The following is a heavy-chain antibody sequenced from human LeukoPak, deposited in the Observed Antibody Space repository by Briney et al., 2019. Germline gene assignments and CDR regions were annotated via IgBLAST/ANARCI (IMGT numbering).Heavy chain of an antibody. Sequence: SETLSLTCAVYGGSFSGYYWSWIRQPPGKGLEWIGEINHSGSTNYNPSLKSRVTISVDTSKNQFSLKLSSVTAADTAVYYCARFYGSGIWTWFDPWGQGTLVTVSS. V-gene: IGHV4-34*01. D-gene: IGHD3-10*01. CDR3: ARFYGSGIWTWFDP. CDR1: GGSFSGYY. CDR2: INHSGST. J-gene: IGHJ5*02.